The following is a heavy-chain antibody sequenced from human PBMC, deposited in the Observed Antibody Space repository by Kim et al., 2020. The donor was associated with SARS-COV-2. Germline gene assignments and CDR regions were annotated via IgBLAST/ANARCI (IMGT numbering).Heavy chain of an antibody. CDR3: ARDRGGELDY. Sequence: ASVKVSCKASGYTFTTYPMHWVRQAPGQRLEWMVWINVGNGNTKYSQKFQGRVTITRDTSASTAYMELSSLRSEDTAVYYCARDRGGELDYWGQGTLVTVSS. CDR2: INVGNGNT. CDR1: GYTFTTYP. V-gene: IGHV1-3*01. D-gene: IGHD1-26*01. J-gene: IGHJ4*02.